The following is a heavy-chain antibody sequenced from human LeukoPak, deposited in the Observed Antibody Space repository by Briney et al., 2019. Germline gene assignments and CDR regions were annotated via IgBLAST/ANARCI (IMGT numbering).Heavy chain of an antibody. CDR1: GFTFSSYW. CDR2: INSDGSIT. V-gene: IGHV3-74*01. Sequence: GGSLRLSCAASGFTFSSYWMHWVRQAPGKGLVWVLRINSDGSITTYADSVKGRFTISRDNAKNTLYLQMNSLRAEDTAVYYCATGYSSSWENAFDIWGQGTMVAVSS. J-gene: IGHJ3*02. CDR3: ATGYSSSWENAFDI. D-gene: IGHD6-13*01.